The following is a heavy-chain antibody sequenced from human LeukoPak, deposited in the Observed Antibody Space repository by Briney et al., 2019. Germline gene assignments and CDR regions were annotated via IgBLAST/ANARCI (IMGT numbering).Heavy chain of an antibody. CDR1: GFTFSSYA. D-gene: IGHD4-17*01. CDR3: AKDMTVTIYYYYGMDV. Sequence: GGSLRLSCAASGFTFSSYAMSWVRQAPGKGLEWVSAISGSGGSTYYADSVRGRFTISRDNSKNTLYLQMNSLRAEDTALYYCAKDMTVTIYYYYGMDVWGQGTTVTVSS. J-gene: IGHJ6*02. V-gene: IGHV3-23*01. CDR2: ISGSGGST.